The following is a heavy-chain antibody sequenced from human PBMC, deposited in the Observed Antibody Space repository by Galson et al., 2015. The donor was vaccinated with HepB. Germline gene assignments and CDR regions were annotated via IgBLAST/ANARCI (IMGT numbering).Heavy chain of an antibody. J-gene: IGHJ4*02. D-gene: IGHD4-17*01. V-gene: IGHV4-59*08. CDR3: ARRATGYGDYTFDY. CDR1: GGSISSYY. CDR2: IYYSGST. Sequence: SETLSLTCTVSGGSISSYYWSWIRQPPGKGLEWIGYIYYSGSTNYNPSLKSRVTISVDTSKNQFSLKLSSVTAADTAVYYCARRATGYGDYTFDYWGQGTLVTVSS.